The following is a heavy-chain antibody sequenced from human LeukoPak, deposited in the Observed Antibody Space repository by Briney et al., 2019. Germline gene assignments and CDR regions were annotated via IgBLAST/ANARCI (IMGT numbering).Heavy chain of an antibody. Sequence: GASVKVSCKASGYSFTSYGISWVRQAPGQGLEWMGWISAYNGNTNYAQKLQGRVTMTTDTSTSTAYMELRSLRSDDTAVYYCARVGYDFWSGYPKWFDPWGQGTLVTVSS. CDR2: ISAYNGNT. CDR1: GYSFTSYG. V-gene: IGHV1-18*01. D-gene: IGHD3-3*01. J-gene: IGHJ5*02. CDR3: ARVGYDFWSGYPKWFDP.